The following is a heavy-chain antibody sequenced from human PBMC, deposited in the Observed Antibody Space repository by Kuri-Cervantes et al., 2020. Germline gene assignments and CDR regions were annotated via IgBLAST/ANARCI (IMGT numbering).Heavy chain of an antibody. J-gene: IGHJ4*02. D-gene: IGHD4-17*01. CDR3: AKGSHYGDYAGLTFDY. CDR1: GFTFDDYA. Sequence: LSLTCAASGFTFDDYAMHWVRQAPGKGLEWVSGISWNSGSIGYADSVKGRFTISRDNAKNSLYLQMNSLRAEDTAVYYCAKGSHYGDYAGLTFDYWGQGTLVTVSS. CDR2: ISWNSGSI. V-gene: IGHV3-9*01.